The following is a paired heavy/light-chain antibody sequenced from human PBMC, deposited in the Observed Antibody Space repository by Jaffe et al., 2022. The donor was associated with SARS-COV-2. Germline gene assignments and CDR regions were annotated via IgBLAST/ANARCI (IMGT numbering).Heavy chain of an antibody. Sequence: QMQLQQWGAGLLKPSETLSLTCAVYVGSFSGFHWSWIRQFPGKGLDWIGEINHSGGTNYNPSLKSRVTISVDTSKNQFSLKLSSVSAADTAVYYCARDAGSGTSHGYLDLWGRGTPVTVSS. D-gene: IGHD3-10*01. CDR1: VGSFSGFH. CDR3: ARDAGSGTSHGYLDL. V-gene: IGHV4-34*01. CDR2: INHSGGT. J-gene: IGHJ2*01.
Light chain of an antibody. CDR1: QSVFFSSNKKNF. J-gene: IGKJ1*01. V-gene: IGKV4-1*01. CDR3: QQYYTTPRT. Sequence: DIVMTQSPDSLAVSLGERATINCRSSQSVFFSSNKKNFLAWYQQKPGQPPKLLTYWASTRASGVPDRFSGSGSGTDFTLTISSLQAEDVAVYYCQQYYTTPRTFGQGTKVEIK. CDR2: WAS.